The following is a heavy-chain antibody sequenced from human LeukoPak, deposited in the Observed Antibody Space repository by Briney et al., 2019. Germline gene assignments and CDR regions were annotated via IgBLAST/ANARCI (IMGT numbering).Heavy chain of an antibody. CDR1: GFSLSTSGMC. CDR2: IDWNDDK. D-gene: IGHD3-22*01. J-gene: IGHJ4*02. V-gene: IGHV2-70*01. CDR3: ARGFTYYYDSSGYYYLED. Sequence: SGPTLVNPTQTLTLTCTFSGFSLSTSGMCVSWIRQPPGKALEWLAHIDWNDDKYYSTSLKTRLTISKDTSKNQVVLTMTIMDPVDTATYYCARGFTYYYDSSGYYYLEDWGQGNLVTVSS.